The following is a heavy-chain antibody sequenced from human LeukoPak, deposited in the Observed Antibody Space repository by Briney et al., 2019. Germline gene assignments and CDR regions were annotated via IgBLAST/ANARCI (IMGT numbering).Heavy chain of an antibody. J-gene: IGHJ3*02. Sequence: GGSLRLSCAASGFTVSSNYMSWVRQAPGKGLEWVSVIYSGGSTYYADSVKGRFTISRDNSKNTLYLQMNSLRAEDTAVYYCARSPPHITMIAVVPNAFDIWGQGTMVTVSS. D-gene: IGHD3-22*01. V-gene: IGHV3-53*01. CDR2: IYSGGST. CDR3: ARSPPHITMIAVVPNAFDI. CDR1: GFTVSSNY.